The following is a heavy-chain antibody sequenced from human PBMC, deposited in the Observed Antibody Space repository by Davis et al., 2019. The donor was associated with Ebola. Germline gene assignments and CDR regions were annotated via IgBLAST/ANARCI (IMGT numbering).Heavy chain of an antibody. CDR3: ARRSIVVVPAAGPPYNWFDP. J-gene: IGHJ5*02. CDR2: INHSGST. V-gene: IGHV4-30-2*01. CDR1: GGSISSGGYS. D-gene: IGHD2-2*01. Sequence: SETLSLTCAVSGGSISSGGYSWSWIRQPPGKGLEWIGEINHSGSTNYNPSLKSRVTISVDTSKNQFSLKLSSVTAADTAVYYCARRSIVVVPAAGPPYNWFDPWGQGTLVTVSS.